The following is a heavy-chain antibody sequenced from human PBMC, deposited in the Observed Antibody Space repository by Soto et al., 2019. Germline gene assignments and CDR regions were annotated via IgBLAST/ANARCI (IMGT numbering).Heavy chain of an antibody. CDR3: ARGRSSTSPYPIGY. Sequence: QVHLQESGPGLVKPSQTLSLTCTVSGGSISSGGYYWSWIRQHPGKGLEWIGYIYYSGSTYYNPSLKSRVTISVDTSKNPFSLKLSSVTAADTAVYYCARGRSSTSPYPIGYWGQGTLVTVSS. D-gene: IGHD2-2*01. V-gene: IGHV4-31*03. CDR2: IYYSGST. CDR1: GGSISSGGYY. J-gene: IGHJ4*02.